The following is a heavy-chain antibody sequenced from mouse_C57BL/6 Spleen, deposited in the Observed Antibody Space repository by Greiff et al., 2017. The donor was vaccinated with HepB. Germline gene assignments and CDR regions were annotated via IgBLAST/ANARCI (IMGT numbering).Heavy chain of an antibody. CDR1: GFTFSSYA. J-gene: IGHJ1*03. CDR3: TRGLGLRYWYFDV. V-gene: IGHV5-9-1*02. Sequence: DVMLVESGEGLVKPGGSLKLSCAASGFTFSSYAMSWVRQTPEKRLEWVAYISSGGDYIYYADTVKGRFTISRDNARNTLYLQMSSLKSEDTAMYYCTRGLGLRYWYFDVWGTGTTVTVSS. D-gene: IGHD3-1*01. CDR2: ISSGGDYI.